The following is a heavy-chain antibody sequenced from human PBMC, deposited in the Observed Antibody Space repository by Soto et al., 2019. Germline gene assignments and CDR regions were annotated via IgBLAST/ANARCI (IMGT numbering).Heavy chain of an antibody. CDR3: ARETPSFGS. J-gene: IGHJ4*02. Sequence: QLVESGGGLVKPGGSVSLSCAASGLTFIDFPMNWVRQAPGKGLEWVSSIRTISSAIYFAYSVRGRFTISRDNARNSLYLQMTSLRDEDTAVYYCARETPSFGSWGLGTLATVSS. CDR2: IRTISSAI. D-gene: IGHD2-15*01. CDR1: GLTFIDFP. V-gene: IGHV3-48*02.